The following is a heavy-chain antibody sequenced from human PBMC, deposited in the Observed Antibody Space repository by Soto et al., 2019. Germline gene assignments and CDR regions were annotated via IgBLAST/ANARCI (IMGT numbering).Heavy chain of an antibody. D-gene: IGHD3-10*01. CDR2: ISSSSSYI. Sequence: PGRSIRLFCTASGCTFSSYSVNLVRPAPGKGLEWVSSISSSSSYIYYADSVKGRFTISRDNAKNSLYLQMNSLRAEDTAVYYCARSGGLLNALDIWGQGTMVTVSS. CDR1: GCTFSSYS. CDR3: ARSGGLLNALDI. V-gene: IGHV3-21*01. J-gene: IGHJ3*02.